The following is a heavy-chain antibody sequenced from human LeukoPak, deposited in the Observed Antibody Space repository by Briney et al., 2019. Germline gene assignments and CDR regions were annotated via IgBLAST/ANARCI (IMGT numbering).Heavy chain of an antibody. V-gene: IGHV3-30-3*01. CDR2: ISFDGSNK. Sequence: PGGSLRLSCAASGFTFSSYAMHWVRQAPGKGLEWVAVISFDGSNKYYADSVKGRFTISRDNSKQTLYLQMNSLRAEDTAVYYCAREGVARDIVVVYYFDYWGQGTLVTVSS. J-gene: IGHJ4*02. CDR3: AREGVARDIVVVYYFDY. CDR1: GFTFSSYA. D-gene: IGHD2-15*01.